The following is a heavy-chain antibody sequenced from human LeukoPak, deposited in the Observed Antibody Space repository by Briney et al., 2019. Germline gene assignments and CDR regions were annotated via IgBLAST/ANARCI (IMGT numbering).Heavy chain of an antibody. CDR3: ARIFSPYYYYYMDV. Sequence: GASVKVSCKASGYTFTGYYMHWVRQAPGQGLEWMGWINPNSGGTNYAQKFQGRVTMTRDTSISTAYMELSRLRSDDTAVYYCARIFSPYYYYYMDVWGKGTTVTISS. J-gene: IGHJ6*03. D-gene: IGHD2/OR15-2a*01. CDR1: GYTFTGYY. V-gene: IGHV1-2*02. CDR2: INPNSGGT.